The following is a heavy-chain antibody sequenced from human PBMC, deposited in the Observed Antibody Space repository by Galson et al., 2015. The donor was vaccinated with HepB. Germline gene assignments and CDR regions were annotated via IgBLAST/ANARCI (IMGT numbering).Heavy chain of an antibody. CDR3: AGASVLAGNNYWYFDL. Sequence: TLSLTCAVSGGSISSSNWWSWVRQPPGKGLEWIGEIYHSGSTNYNPSLKSRVTISVDKSKNQFSLKLSSVTAADTAVYYCAGASVLAGNNYWYFDLWGRGTLVTVSS. CDR2: IYHSGST. D-gene: IGHD1/OR15-1a*01. CDR1: GGSISSSNW. J-gene: IGHJ2*01. V-gene: IGHV4-4*02.